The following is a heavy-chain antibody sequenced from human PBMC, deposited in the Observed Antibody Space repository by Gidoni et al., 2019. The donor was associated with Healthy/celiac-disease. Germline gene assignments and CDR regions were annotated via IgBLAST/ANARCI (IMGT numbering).Heavy chain of an antibody. V-gene: IGHV3-48*01. CDR2: ISSSSSTI. CDR1: GFTFSSYS. CDR3: KSLVPVDY. Sequence: EVQLVESGGGWVQPGGCVRLACAASGFTFSSYSMNWVRQAPGKGLEWVSYISSSSSTIYYADSVKGRFTISRDNAKNSLYLQMNSLRAEDTAVYYCKSLVPVDYWGQGTLVTVSS. D-gene: IGHD2-2*01. J-gene: IGHJ4*02.